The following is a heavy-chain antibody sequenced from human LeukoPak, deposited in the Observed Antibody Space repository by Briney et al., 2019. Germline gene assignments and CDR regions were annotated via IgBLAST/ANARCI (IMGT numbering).Heavy chain of an antibody. CDR1: GFTFSNAW. D-gene: IGHD2-15*01. V-gene: IGHV3-15*01. CDR2: IKSKTDGGTT. J-gene: IGHJ4*02. CDR3: ATDGYCSGGSCYSYDN. Sequence: GGSLRLSCAASGFTFSNAWVTWVRQAPGKGLEWVGRIKSKTDGGTTDYGATVKGRFSISRGDSKSTLYLQMNSLKTEDTGVYYCATDGYCSGGSCYSYDNWCQGTLVTVSS.